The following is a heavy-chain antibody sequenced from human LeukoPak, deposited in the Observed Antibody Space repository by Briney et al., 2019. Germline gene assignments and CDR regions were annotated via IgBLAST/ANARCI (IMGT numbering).Heavy chain of an antibody. CDR3: AKGGLFYGGNPRYNWFDP. D-gene: IGHD4-23*01. CDR2: IIPILGIA. CDR1: GGTFSSYA. V-gene: IGHV1-69*04. Sequence: ASVKVSCKASGGTFSSYAISWVRQAPGQGLEWMGRIIPILGIANYAQKFQGRVTITADKSTSTAYMELSSLRSEDTAVYYCAKGGLFYGGNPRYNWFDPWGQGTLVTVSS. J-gene: IGHJ5*02.